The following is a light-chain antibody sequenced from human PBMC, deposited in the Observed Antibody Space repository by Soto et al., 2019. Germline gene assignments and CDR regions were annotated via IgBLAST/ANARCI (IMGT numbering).Light chain of an antibody. CDR3: HQYDNWPKT. Sequence: EVVVTQSPATLSVSPGERVTLSCRASQSVSSNLAWYQQKPGQAPRLLIYGASTRATGIPARFSGSGSGTEFTLTISSLQSEDFAVYYCHQYDNWPKTFGQGTRLEIK. CDR1: QSVSSN. J-gene: IGKJ5*01. CDR2: GAS. V-gene: IGKV3-15*01.